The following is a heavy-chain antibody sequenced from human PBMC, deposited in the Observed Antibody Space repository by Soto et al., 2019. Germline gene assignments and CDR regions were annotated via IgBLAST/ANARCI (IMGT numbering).Heavy chain of an antibody. J-gene: IGHJ6*03. CDR2: INPNSGGT. V-gene: IGHV1-2*04. CDR3: ARGLGSTTVTTSGVPNYYYCYMDV. D-gene: IGHD1-1*01. Sequence: ASVKVSCKASGYTFTGYYMHWVRQAPGQGLEWMGWINPNSGGTNYAQKFQGWVTMTRDTSISTAYMELGRLRSDDTAVYYCARGLGSTTVTTSGVPNYYYCYMDVWGKGTTVTVSS. CDR1: GYTFTGYY.